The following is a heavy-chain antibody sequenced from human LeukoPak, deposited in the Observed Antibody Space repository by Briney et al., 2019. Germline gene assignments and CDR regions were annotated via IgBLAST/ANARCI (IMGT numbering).Heavy chain of an antibody. CDR3: ARDRLYYDFWSGFDY. D-gene: IGHD3-3*01. V-gene: IGHV4-59*12. Sequence: PSETLSLTCTVSGGSIRSYYWSWIRQPPGKGLEWIGYIYYSGSTNYNPSLKSRVTISVDTSKNQFSLKLSSVTAADTAVYYCARDRLYYDFWSGFDYWGQGTLVTVSS. J-gene: IGHJ4*02. CDR2: IYYSGST. CDR1: GGSIRSYY.